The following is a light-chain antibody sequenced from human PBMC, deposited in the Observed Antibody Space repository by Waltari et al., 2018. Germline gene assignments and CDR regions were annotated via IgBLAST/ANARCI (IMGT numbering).Light chain of an antibody. CDR1: SLRRFS. CDR2: GQN. V-gene: IGLV3-19*01. CDR3: HSRDTTSTRL. J-gene: IGLJ2*01. Sequence: SSELTQDPAVSVALGQTVRITCQGDSLRRFSARWYQQRPGQAPILVLYGQNNRPSGIPDRFSGSTSGNTASLTITRAQAEDEGDYFCHSRDTTSTRLFGGGTRVTV.